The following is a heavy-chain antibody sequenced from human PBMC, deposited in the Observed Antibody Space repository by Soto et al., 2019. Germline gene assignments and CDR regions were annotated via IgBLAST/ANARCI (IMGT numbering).Heavy chain of an antibody. D-gene: IGHD3-10*01. Sequence: QVQLQQWGAGLLKPSETLSLTCAVYGGSFSGYYWSWIRQPPGKGLEWIGEINHSGSTNYNPSLKSRVTISVDTSKNQFSLKLSSVTAADTAVYYCASMLSGITMVRGALYNWGQGTLVTVSS. CDR1: GGSFSGYY. CDR2: INHSGST. V-gene: IGHV4-34*01. J-gene: IGHJ4*02. CDR3: ASMLSGITMVRGALYN.